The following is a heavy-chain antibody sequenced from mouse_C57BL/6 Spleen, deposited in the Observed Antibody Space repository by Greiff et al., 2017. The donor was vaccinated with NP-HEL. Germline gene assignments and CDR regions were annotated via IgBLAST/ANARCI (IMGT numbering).Heavy chain of an antibody. CDR3: ARLGGGNYRYAMDY. CDR2: IHPNSGST. J-gene: IGHJ4*01. Sequence: QVQLQQPGAELVKPGASVKLSCKASGYTFTSYWMHWVKQRPGQGLEWIGMIHPNSGSTNYNEKFKSKATLTVDKSSSTAYMQLSSLTSEDSAVYDCARLGGGNYRYAMDYGGQGTSVTVSS. V-gene: IGHV1-64*01. D-gene: IGHD2-1*01. CDR1: GYTFTSYW.